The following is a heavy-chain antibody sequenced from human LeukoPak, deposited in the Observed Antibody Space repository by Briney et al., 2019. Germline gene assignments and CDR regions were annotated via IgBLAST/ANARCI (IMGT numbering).Heavy chain of an antibody. CDR2: MNPNSGNT. Sequence: GASVKVSCKASGYTFTSYDINWVRQATGQGLEWMGWMNPNSGNTGYAQKFQGRVTMTRNTSISTAYMELSSLRSEDTAVYYCARAVTTIAPNWFYPWGQGTPVTVSS. V-gene: IGHV1-8*01. CDR3: ARAVTTIAPNWFYP. CDR1: GYTFTSYD. D-gene: IGHD4-11*01. J-gene: IGHJ5*02.